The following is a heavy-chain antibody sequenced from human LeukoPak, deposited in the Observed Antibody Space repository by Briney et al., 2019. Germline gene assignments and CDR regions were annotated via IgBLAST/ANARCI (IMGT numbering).Heavy chain of an antibody. V-gene: IGHV3-11*01. CDR1: GFTFSDYY. D-gene: IGHD6-19*01. CDR2: ISSSGSTI. J-gene: IGHJ6*02. Sequence: GGSLRLSCAASGFTFSDYYMSWIRQAPGKGLEWVSYISSSGSTIYYADSVKGRFTISRDNAKNSLYLQMNSLRAEDAAVYYCARDERVSGCVDYYYGMDVWGQGTTVTVSS. CDR3: ARDERVSGCVDYYYGMDV.